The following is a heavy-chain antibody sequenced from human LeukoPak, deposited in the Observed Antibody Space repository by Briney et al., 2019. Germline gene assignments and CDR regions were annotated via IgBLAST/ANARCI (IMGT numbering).Heavy chain of an antibody. Sequence: ASVKVSCKASGYTFTGYYMHWVRQAPGQGLEWMGWINPNSGGTNYAQKLQGRVTMTRDTSTSTVYMELSSLRSEDTAVYYCARDRSGSCHVDAFDIWGQGTMVTVSS. J-gene: IGHJ3*02. CDR3: ARDRSGSCHVDAFDI. CDR1: GYTFTGYY. D-gene: IGHD1-26*01. CDR2: INPNSGGT. V-gene: IGHV1-2*02.